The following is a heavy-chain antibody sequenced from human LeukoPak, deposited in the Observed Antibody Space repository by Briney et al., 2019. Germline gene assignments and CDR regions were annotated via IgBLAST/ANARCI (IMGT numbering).Heavy chain of an antibody. J-gene: IGHJ4*02. CDR1: GGTFSSYA. D-gene: IGHD6-13*01. Sequence: GASVKVSCKASGGTFSSYAISWVRQAPGQGLEWMGGIIPIFGTANYAQKFQGRVTIATDESTSTAYMELSSLRSEDTAVYYCAREAAAGLDYWGQGTLVTVSS. CDR3: AREAAAGLDY. V-gene: IGHV1-69*05. CDR2: IIPIFGTA.